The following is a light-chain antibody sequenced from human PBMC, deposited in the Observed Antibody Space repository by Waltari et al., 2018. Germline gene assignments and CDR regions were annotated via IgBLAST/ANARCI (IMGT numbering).Light chain of an antibody. CDR3: QQYHSFSRFA. V-gene: IGKV1-5*03. CDR2: KAS. Sequence: DIQMTQSPSTLSASVGDRVTITCRASQRSTTWLAWYQQKPGRAPKLLIYKASTLQSGVPSRFSASGSGTEFTLTISSLQPDDFATYYCQQYHSFSRFAFGPGTKVHLK. J-gene: IGKJ3*01. CDR1: QRSTTW.